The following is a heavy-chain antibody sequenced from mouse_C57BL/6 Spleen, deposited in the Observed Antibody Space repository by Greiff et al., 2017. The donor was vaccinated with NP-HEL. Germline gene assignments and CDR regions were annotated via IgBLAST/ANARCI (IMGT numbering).Heavy chain of an antibody. CDR2: INPSSGYT. Sequence: QVQLQQSGAELARPGASVKMSCKASGYTFTSYTMHWVKQRPGQGLEWIGYINPSSGYTKYNQKFKDKATLTADKSSSTAYMQLSSLTSEDSAVYYCARSRGYDYLDYWGHGTTLTVSS. J-gene: IGHJ2*01. CDR1: GYTFTSYT. V-gene: IGHV1-4*01. CDR3: ARSRGYDYLDY. D-gene: IGHD2-3*01.